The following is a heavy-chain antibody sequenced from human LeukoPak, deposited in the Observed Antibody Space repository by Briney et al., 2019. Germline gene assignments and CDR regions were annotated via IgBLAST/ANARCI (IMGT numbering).Heavy chain of an antibody. CDR2: INPSGGST. CDR1: GYTFTNYG. J-gene: IGHJ4*02. CDR3: ARGPFGYYYDSSGYSPQDY. V-gene: IGHV1-46*01. Sequence: ASVKVSCKASGYTFTNYGISWVRQAPGQGLEWMGIINPSGGSTSYAQKFQGRVTMTRDTSTSTVYMELSSLRSEDTAVYYCARGPFGYYYDSSGYSPQDYWGQGTLVTVSS. D-gene: IGHD3-22*01.